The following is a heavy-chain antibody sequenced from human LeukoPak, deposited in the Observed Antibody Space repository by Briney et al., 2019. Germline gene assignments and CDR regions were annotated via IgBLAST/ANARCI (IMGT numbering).Heavy chain of an antibody. J-gene: IGHJ6*02. Sequence: GASVKVSRKASGYTFTGYYMHWVRQAPGQGLEWMGWINPNSGGTNYAQKFQGRVTMTRDTSISTAYMELSRLRSDDTAVYYCANIAVAGAYYYYGRDGWGQGTTVTVSS. CDR1: GYTFTGYY. CDR2: INPNSGGT. CDR3: ANIAVAGAYYYYGRDG. D-gene: IGHD6-19*01. V-gene: IGHV1-2*02.